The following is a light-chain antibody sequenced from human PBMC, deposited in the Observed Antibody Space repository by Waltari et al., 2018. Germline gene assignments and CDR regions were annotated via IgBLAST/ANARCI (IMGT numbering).Light chain of an antibody. J-gene: IGKJ5*01. Sequence: DIVLTQSPGTLSLSPGERATLSCRASQSVSSSYLAWYQQTPGQAPRLLIYGASSRASGIPDRFSGSGSGTDFTLTISRLEPEDFAVYYCQQYDSSPPVTFGQGTRLEIK. CDR3: QQYDSSPPVT. CDR2: GAS. CDR1: QSVSSSY. V-gene: IGKV3-20*01.